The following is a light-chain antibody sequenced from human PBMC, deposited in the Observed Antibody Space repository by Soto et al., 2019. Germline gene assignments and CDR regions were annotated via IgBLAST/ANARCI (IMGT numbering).Light chain of an antibody. J-gene: IGLJ1*01. CDR2: DVT. CDR3: SSYTTSSSLEGV. V-gene: IGLV2-14*01. Sequence: QSPLTQPASVSGSPGQSITISCTGTSSDVGGYNRVSWYQQHPGKAPKLRIYDVTIRPSGVSNRFSGSKSGNTASLTISGLQAEDEAEYCCSSYTTSSSLEGVFGTGTKLTFL. CDR1: SSDVGGYNR.